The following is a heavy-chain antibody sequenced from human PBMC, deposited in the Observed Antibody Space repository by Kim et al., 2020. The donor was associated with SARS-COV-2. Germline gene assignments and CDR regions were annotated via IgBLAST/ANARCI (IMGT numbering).Heavy chain of an antibody. Sequence: PSLRSRVTISVDTSKNQFSLKLRSVTAADTAVYYCARDGGAEAYYYGMDVWGQGTTVTVSS. CDR3: ARDGGAEAYYYGMDV. J-gene: IGHJ6*02. V-gene: IGHV4-59*01. D-gene: IGHD6-13*01.